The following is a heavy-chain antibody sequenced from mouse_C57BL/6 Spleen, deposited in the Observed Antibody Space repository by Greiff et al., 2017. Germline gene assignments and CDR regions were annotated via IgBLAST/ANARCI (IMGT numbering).Heavy chain of an antibody. J-gene: IGHJ2*01. CDR3: ARDIYYDSSFDY. CDR2: ISDGGSYT. V-gene: IGHV5-4*01. CDR1: GFTFSSYA. Sequence: DVHLVESGGGLVKPGGSLKLSCAASGFTFSSYAMSWVRQTPEKRLEWVATISDGGSYTYYPDNVKGRFTISGDKAKNNLYLQMSHLKSEDTAMYYCARDIYYDSSFDYWGQGTTLTVSS. D-gene: IGHD1-1*01.